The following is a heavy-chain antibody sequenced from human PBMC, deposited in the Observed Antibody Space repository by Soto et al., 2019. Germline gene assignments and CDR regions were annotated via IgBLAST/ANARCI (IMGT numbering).Heavy chain of an antibody. CDR3: AREMPSTAAAYFYYGLNV. Sequence: QVQRVQSGAEVKRPGSSVKVSCKASGGAFNNYAIYWVRQAPGQGLEWLGTIVPVFPSVYYAPRFQGRLTITATGSTDPVYMMLTSLKSEDTAVYYCAREMPSTAAAYFYYGLNVWGQGTSVTVSS. CDR1: GGAFNNYA. CDR2: IVPVFPSV. D-gene: IGHD6-13*01. J-gene: IGHJ6*02. V-gene: IGHV1-69*18.